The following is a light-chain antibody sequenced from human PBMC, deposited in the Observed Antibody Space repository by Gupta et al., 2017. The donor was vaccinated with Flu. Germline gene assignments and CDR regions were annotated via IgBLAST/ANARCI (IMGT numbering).Light chain of an antibody. Sequence: VGDGVTITCQASQDISNHLNWYQQKPGKAPKLLTYDASNLETGVPSRFSGSRSGTDFSFTITSLQAEDIGTYYCQQYDSLPTFGHGTKVEIK. CDR1: QDISNH. CDR3: QQYDSLPT. CDR2: DAS. V-gene: IGKV1-33*01. J-gene: IGKJ1*01.